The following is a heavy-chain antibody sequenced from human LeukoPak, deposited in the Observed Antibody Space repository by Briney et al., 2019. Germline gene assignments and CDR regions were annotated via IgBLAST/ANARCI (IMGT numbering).Heavy chain of an antibody. CDR1: GFTFSSYA. J-gene: IGHJ4*02. D-gene: IGHD1-1*01. Sequence: GGSLRLSCAASGFTFSSYAMHWVRQAPGKGLEWVAVISYDGSNKYYADSVKGRFTISRDNSKNTLYLQMNSLRAEDTAVYYCARDRILLPTGLFDYWGQGTLVTVSS. CDR3: ARDRILLPTGLFDY. CDR2: ISYDGSNK. V-gene: IGHV3-30-3*01.